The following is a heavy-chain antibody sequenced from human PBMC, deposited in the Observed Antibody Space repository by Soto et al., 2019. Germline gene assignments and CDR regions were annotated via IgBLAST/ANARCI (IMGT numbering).Heavy chain of an antibody. V-gene: IGHV3-48*02. CDR2: ISSSSSTI. CDR1: EVNCGSYI. Sequence: GGFNLHSSAASEVNCGSYIMHWVRKAPGKGLEWVSYISSSSSTIYYPDSVKGRFTISRDNAKNSLYLQMNSLRDEDTAVYYCAGEGGSLNWFDPWGQGTLVTVLL. D-gene: IGHD1-26*01. CDR3: AGEGGSLNWFDP. J-gene: IGHJ5*02.